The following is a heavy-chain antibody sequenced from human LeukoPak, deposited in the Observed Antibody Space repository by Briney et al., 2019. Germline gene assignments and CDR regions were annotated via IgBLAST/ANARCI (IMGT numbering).Heavy chain of an antibody. CDR2: IYYSGIT. CDR1: GGSISRGDYY. CDR3: ARDQAGLGYCSSTSCPYGMDI. V-gene: IGHV4-30-4*01. J-gene: IGHJ6*04. D-gene: IGHD2-2*01. Sequence: SETLSLTCTVSGGSISRGDYYCSWIRQPPGKGLEWIGYIYYSGITYYNPSRKSRVTISVDTSKNQFSLKLSSVSAADTAVYYCARDQAGLGYCSSTSCPYGMDIWGKGTTVTVSS.